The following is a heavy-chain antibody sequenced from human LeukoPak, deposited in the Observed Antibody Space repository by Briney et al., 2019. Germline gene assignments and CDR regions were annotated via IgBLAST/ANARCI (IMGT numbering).Heavy chain of an antibody. Sequence: PGGSLRLSCAASGFTFTSYAMSWVRQAPGKGLEWVSSISGSADYTYYADSVRGRFTISRDNFKNTLYLQMNSLRAEDTAVYYCAKDYDRGSNDYWGQGTLVTVSS. CDR1: GFTFTSYA. CDR2: ISGSADYT. D-gene: IGHD3-9*01. CDR3: AKDYDRGSNDY. J-gene: IGHJ4*02. V-gene: IGHV3-23*01.